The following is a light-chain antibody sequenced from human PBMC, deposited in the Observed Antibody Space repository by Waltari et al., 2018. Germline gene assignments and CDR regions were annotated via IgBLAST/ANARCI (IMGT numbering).Light chain of an antibody. V-gene: IGKV3D-15*01. J-gene: IGKJ4*01. Sequence: EIVLTQSPATLSVSPGERATLSCRASQSVTTKLAWYQQKPGQAPRLLIYDASNRATGIPARFSGSGSGTEFTLTISSLQPEDFAVYYCQQYNNWPPLTFGGGTKVEIK. CDR2: DAS. CDR3: QQYNNWPPLT. CDR1: QSVTTK.